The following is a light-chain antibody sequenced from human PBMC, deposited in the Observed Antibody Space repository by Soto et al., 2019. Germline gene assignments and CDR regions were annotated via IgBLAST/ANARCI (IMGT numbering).Light chain of an antibody. CDR1: SSDVGGYEY. CDR2: DVN. V-gene: IGLV2-11*01. J-gene: IGLJ3*02. CDR3: CSYAGSATWV. Sequence: QSALTQPRSVSGSPGQSVTISCTGTSSDVGGYEYVSWYQQDQGKAPQLMIYDVNKRPSGVPDRFSGSKSGNTASLTISGLQADDETDYYCCSYAGSATWVFGGGTKLTVL.